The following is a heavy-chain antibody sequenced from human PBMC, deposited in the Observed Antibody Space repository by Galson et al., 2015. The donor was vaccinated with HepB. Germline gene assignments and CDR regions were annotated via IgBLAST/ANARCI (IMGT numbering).Heavy chain of an antibody. V-gene: IGHV4-39*07. J-gene: IGHJ4*02. Sequence: SETLSLTCTVTGGPISTRSTFWAWMRQPPGKGLEWIGSLYYGGSTYYNPSLKSRVTISVDTSRSRFSLNLKSVTAADTAIYYCARGYQIAARPFDYWGQGTLVIVSS. CDR1: GGPISTRSTF. CDR3: ARGYQIAARPFDY. CDR2: LYYGGST. D-gene: IGHD6-6*01.